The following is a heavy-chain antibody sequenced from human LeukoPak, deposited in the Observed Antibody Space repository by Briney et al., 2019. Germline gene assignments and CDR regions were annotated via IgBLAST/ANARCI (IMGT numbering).Heavy chain of an antibody. CDR2: IYYSGST. CDR3: ARGDMVRGVIIRDAFDI. Sequence: SETLSLTCTVSGGSISSYYWSWIRQPPGKGLEWIGYIYYSGSTNYNPSLKSRVTISVDTSKNQFSLKLSSVTAADTAVCYCARGDMVRGVIIRDAFDIWGQGTMVTVSS. V-gene: IGHV4-59*01. CDR1: GGSISSYY. J-gene: IGHJ3*02. D-gene: IGHD3-10*01.